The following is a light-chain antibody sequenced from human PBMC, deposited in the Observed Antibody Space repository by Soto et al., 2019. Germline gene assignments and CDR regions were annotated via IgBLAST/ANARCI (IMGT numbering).Light chain of an antibody. CDR2: DAS. CDR3: QQYNSYPLT. J-gene: IGKJ4*01. CDR1: ESVSSW. V-gene: IGKV1-5*01. Sequence: DIQMTQSPSTLSASIGDRVTITCRASESVSSWLAWYQQNPGKAPKFLIYDASSLESGVPSRFSGSGSGTEFTLTISSLQPDDFATYYCQQYNSYPLTFGGGTKVEIK.